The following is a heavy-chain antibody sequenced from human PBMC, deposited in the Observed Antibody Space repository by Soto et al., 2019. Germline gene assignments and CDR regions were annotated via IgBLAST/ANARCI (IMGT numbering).Heavy chain of an antibody. D-gene: IGHD1-7*01. CDR3: AGPPELTRIYYYDSMAV. CDR2: IIPIFGTA. CDR1: GGTFRSYA. Sequence: SVKVSCKASGGTFRSYAISWVRQAPGQGLEWMGGIIPIFGTANYAQKFQGRVTITADESTSTAYMELSSLRSKDTDVYYCAGPPELTRIYYYDSMAVWLHGT. V-gene: IGHV1-69*13. J-gene: IGHJ6*02.